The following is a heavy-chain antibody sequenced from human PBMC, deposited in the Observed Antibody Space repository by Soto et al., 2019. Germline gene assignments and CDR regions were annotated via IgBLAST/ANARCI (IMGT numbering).Heavy chain of an antibody. CDR1: GYTFTSYG. Sequence: QVQLVQSGAEVKKPGASVKVSCKASGYTFTSYGISWVRQAPGQGLEWMGWISAYNGNTNYAQKLQGRVTMTTDTSTSTAYMELRSLRSDDTAVYYFARCYLRERRLQLRGFDPWGQGSLVTASS. J-gene: IGHJ5*02. V-gene: IGHV1-18*01. D-gene: IGHD6-25*01. CDR2: ISAYNGNT. CDR3: ARCYLRERRLQLRGFDP.